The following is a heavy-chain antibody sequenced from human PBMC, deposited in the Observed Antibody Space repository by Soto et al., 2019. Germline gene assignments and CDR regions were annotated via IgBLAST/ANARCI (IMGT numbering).Heavy chain of an antibody. J-gene: IGHJ4*02. CDR1: GGPFSGGGYY. CDR2: ILHNGDT. D-gene: IGHD4-17*01. Sequence: SETLSLTCTVSGGPFSGGGYYWSWVRQAPGKGLEWMGYILHNGDTSYNPSLKSRIIISKDTSKRQFSLNLSSVTAADTAVYYCARGDSTVSSVFDYWGQGMLVT. CDR3: ARGDSTVSSVFDY. V-gene: IGHV4-31*03.